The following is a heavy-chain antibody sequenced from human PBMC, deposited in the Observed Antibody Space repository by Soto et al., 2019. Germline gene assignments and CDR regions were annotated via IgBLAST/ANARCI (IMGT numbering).Heavy chain of an antibody. J-gene: IGHJ6*02. CDR2: IWYDGSNK. CDR3: ARDFLVTTVVYGMDV. Sequence: GSLRLSGPASGFTVSSYGMHWVRQAPGKGLEWVAVIWYDGSNKYYAGSVKGRFTISRDNSKNTLYLQMNSLSVEDTAVYYCARDFLVTTVVYGMDVCGQGPTVNVS. V-gene: IGHV3-33*01. D-gene: IGHD4-17*01. CDR1: GFTVSSYG.